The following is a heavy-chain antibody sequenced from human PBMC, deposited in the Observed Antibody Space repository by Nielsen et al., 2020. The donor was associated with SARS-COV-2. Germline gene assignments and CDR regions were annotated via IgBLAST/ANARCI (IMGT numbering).Heavy chain of an antibody. CDR3: AKTTFSGSYYPAS. Sequence: SVKVSCKVSGGNFNSFAISWVRQAPGQGLDWMGRIIPVLEIANYAQNFQGRVTMTTGTSTSTVYVELSSLTSDDTAVYYCAKTTFSGSYYPASWGQGTLVTVSS. CDR2: IIPVLEIA. CDR1: GGNFNSFA. D-gene: IGHD1-26*01. V-gene: IGHV1-69*04. J-gene: IGHJ4*02.